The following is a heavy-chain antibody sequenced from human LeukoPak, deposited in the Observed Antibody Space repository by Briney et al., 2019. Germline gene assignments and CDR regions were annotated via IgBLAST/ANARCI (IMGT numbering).Heavy chain of an antibody. CDR3: ATYGSGWSLGN. V-gene: IGHV3-7*02. J-gene: IGHJ4*02. Sequence: PGGSLRLSCAASGLTFSSYSMSWVRQASGKGLEWVAKINQDGSERYYVDSVKGRFIISRDNPKNSLYLQMNSLRVEDSAVFYCATYGSGWSLGNWGQGTLVTVSS. CDR2: INQDGSER. CDR1: GLTFSSYS. D-gene: IGHD6-25*01.